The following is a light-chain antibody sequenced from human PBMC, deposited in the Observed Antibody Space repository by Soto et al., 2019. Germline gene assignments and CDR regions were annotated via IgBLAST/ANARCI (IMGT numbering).Light chain of an antibody. CDR1: QSLGGN. V-gene: IGKV3-15*01. CDR2: RAS. J-gene: IGKJ1*01. Sequence: EIVMSQSPATRAVAPGDTPTLSCRASQSLGGNLAWYQQKPGQAPRLLIFRASSRAKGVPARFSASGSGTEFTLTISGLQSEDFAVYYCHQYNKWPPWTFGPGTKVDIK. CDR3: HQYNKWPPWT.